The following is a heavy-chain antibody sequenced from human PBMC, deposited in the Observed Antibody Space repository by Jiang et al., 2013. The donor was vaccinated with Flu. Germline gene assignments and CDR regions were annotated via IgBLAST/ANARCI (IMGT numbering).Heavy chain of an antibody. CDR2: INPSGGST. Sequence: SGAEVKKPGASVKVSCKASGYTFTSYYMHWVRQAPGQGLEWMGIINPSGGSTSYAQKFQGRVTMTRDTSTSTVYMELSSLRSEDTAVYYCARESQRIGYCSSTSCPPGGYWGQGTLVTVSS. V-gene: IGHV1-46*01. D-gene: IGHD2-2*01. CDR3: ARESQRIGYCSSTSCPPGGY. CDR1: GYTFTSYY. J-gene: IGHJ4*02.